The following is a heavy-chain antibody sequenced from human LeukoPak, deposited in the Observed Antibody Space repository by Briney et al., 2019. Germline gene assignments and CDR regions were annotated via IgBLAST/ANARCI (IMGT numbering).Heavy chain of an antibody. D-gene: IGHD2-21*02. V-gene: IGHV3-30-3*01. Sequence: PGGSLRLSCAASGFTFRNYAMHWVRQAPGKGLEWVAVILHDGSNKYYADSVKGRFTISRDNSKNTLYLQMNSLRADDAALYYCARGDGGGDCYLSMATYDIWGQGTKVTVSS. CDR3: ARGDGGGDCYLSMATYDI. CDR1: GFTFRNYA. J-gene: IGHJ3*02. CDR2: ILHDGSNK.